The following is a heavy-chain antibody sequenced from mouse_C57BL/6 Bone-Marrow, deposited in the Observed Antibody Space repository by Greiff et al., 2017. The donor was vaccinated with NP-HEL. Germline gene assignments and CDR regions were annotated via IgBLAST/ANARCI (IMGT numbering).Heavy chain of an antibody. Sequence: VQLQQSGPELVKPGASVKISCKASGYSFTGYYMNWVKQSPEKSLEWIGEINPSTGGTTYNQKFKAKATLTVDKSSSTAYMQLKSLTSEDSAVYYCARGGYYVSSYGWYFDVWGTGTTVTVSS. CDR3: ARGGYYVSSYGWYFDV. J-gene: IGHJ1*03. V-gene: IGHV1-42*01. CDR2: INPSTGGT. CDR1: GYSFTGYY. D-gene: IGHD1-1*01.